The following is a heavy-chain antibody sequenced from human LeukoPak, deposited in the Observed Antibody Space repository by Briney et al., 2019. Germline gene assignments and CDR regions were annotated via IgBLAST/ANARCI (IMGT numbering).Heavy chain of an antibody. CDR3: ARVGASLANWFDP. V-gene: IGHV4-4*07. Sequence: PSETLSLTCTVAGGSISSYYWSWIRQPAGKGLEWIGRIYTSGSTNYNPSLKSRVTISVDKSKNQFSLKLSSVTAADTAVYYCARVGASLANWFDPWGQGTLVTVSS. J-gene: IGHJ5*02. CDR2: IYTSGST. CDR1: GGSISSYY. D-gene: IGHD4/OR15-4a*01.